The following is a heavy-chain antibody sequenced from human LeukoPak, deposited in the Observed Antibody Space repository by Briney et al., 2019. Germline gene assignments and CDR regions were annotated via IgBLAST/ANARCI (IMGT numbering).Heavy chain of an antibody. CDR2: IKSKTDGGTT. D-gene: IGHD3-22*01. CDR3: TTGPHRIVVVDSGAFDI. Sequence: GGTLRLSCAASGFTFSNAWMSWVRQAPGKGREWVGRIKSKTDGGTTAYAAPVKGRFTISRDDSKNTLYLQMSSLKTEDTAVYYCTTGPHRIVVVDSGAFDIWGQGTMVTVSS. V-gene: IGHV3-15*01. CDR1: GFTFSNAW. J-gene: IGHJ3*02.